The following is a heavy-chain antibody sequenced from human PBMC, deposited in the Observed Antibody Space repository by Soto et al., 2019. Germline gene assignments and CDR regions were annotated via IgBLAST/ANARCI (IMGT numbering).Heavy chain of an antibody. CDR3: ARSYYDATGFAVDP. J-gene: IGHJ5*02. V-gene: IGHV4-59*02. CDR2: MYFGGSF. Sequence: QTQLQESGPGLVKPSETLSLTCTVSGASVSNGYWSWIRQPPEKGLEWIGFMYFGGSFNYNPSLTSRVTISVDTPNNPLPLKVSSVTAADTAVYYFARSYYDATGFAVDPWGQGTLVIVSS. CDR1: GASVSNGY. D-gene: IGHD3-22*01.